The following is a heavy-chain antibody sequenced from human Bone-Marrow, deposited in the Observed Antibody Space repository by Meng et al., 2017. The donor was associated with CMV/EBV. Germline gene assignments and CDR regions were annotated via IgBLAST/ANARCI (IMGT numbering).Heavy chain of an antibody. CDR1: GFTFDDYD. V-gene: IGHV3-9*01. J-gene: IGHJ3*02. Sequence: GGSLRLSCAASGFTFDDYDMHWVRQAPGKGLEWVSGIAWNGGDIGYADSVKGRFIISRDNARNSLYLQMDSLRVEDTALYYCAKDDAFDMWGQGTMVTVSS. CDR2: IAWNGGDI. CDR3: AKDDAFDM.